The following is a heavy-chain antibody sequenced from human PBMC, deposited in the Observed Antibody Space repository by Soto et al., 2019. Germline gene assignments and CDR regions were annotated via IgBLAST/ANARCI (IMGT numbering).Heavy chain of an antibody. CDR2: TYFRSKWYN. CDR3: AKGDNLGPKTGYAFDP. CDR1: GDSVPSNTAS. D-gene: IGHD5-12*01. V-gene: IGHV6-1*01. J-gene: IGHJ5*02. Sequence: SQTLSLTCAISGDSVPSNTASWNWIRQSPSRGLEWLGRTYFRSKWYNDYAVSVKSRIIINPDTSNNQFSLQLSSVTPEDTAVYFCAKGDNLGPKTGYAFDPWGQGIMVTVSS.